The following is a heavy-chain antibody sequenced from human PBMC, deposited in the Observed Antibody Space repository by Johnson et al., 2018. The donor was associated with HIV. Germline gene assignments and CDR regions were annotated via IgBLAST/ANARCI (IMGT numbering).Heavy chain of an antibody. CDR1: GFTFSNYA. Sequence: QVQLVESGGGVVQPGGSLRLSCAASGFTFSNYAMHWVRQVPGKGPEWVAIISFDGSNEYYADSVKGRFTISRDNFKNTLFLQMNSLRVEDTAVYYCARAYNYPIWGQGTMLTVSS. J-gene: IGHJ3*02. CDR2: ISFDGSNE. V-gene: IGHV3-30-3*01. D-gene: IGHD1-1*01. CDR3: ARAYNYPI.